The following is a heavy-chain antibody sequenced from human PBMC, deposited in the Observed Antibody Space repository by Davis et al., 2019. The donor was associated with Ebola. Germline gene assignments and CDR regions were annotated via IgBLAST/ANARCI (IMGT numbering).Heavy chain of an antibody. CDR3: ARESAPYFGVVIIGDFDY. Sequence: GSLRLSCAASGFTVSSNEMSWVRQAPGKGLEWVANIKQDGSEKYYVDSVKGRFTISRDNAKNSLYLQMNSLRSEDTAVYYCARESAPYFGVVIIGDFDYWGQGTLVTVSS. J-gene: IGHJ4*02. V-gene: IGHV3-7*03. CDR2: IKQDGSEK. CDR1: GFTVSSNE. D-gene: IGHD3-3*01.